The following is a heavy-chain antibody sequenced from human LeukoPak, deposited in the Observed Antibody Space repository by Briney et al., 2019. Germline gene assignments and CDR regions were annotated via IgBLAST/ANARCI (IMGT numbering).Heavy chain of an antibody. Sequence: PSETLSLTCAVSGYSISSGYYWGWIRQPPGKGLEWIGSFYHSGSTYYNPSLRRRVTISVATSKNQFSLKLSSVTAADTAVYYCARRAAMGYYFDYWGQGTLVTVSS. D-gene: IGHD2-2*01. CDR1: GYSISSGYY. CDR2: FYHSGST. V-gene: IGHV4-38-2*01. J-gene: IGHJ4*02. CDR3: ARRAAMGYYFDY.